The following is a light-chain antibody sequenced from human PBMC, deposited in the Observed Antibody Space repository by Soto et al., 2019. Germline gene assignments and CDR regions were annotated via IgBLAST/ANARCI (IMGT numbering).Light chain of an antibody. Sequence: EIVLTQSPGTLSLSPGERATLSCRASQSVSNNYLAWYQQKPGQAPRLLISGASSRATGIPDRFNGSGSGTDFTLTFSRLEPEDFAVYYCQQYGSSPLTFGGVTKVEIK. J-gene: IGKJ4*01. CDR1: QSVSNNY. V-gene: IGKV3-20*01. CDR3: QQYGSSPLT. CDR2: GAS.